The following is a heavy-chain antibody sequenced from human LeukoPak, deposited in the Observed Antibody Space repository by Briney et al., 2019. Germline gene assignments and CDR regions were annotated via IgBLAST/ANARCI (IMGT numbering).Heavy chain of an antibody. CDR2: IYYSGST. J-gene: IGHJ6*02. CDR3: ARHKPVNYYYGMDV. V-gene: IGHV4-59*08. Sequence: SETLSLTCTVSGGSISNYYWSWIRQPPGEGLEWIGYIYYSGSTNYNPSLKSRVTISVDTSKNQFSLKLSSVTAADTAVYYCARHKPVNYYYGMDVWGQGTTVTVSS. CDR1: GGSISNYY.